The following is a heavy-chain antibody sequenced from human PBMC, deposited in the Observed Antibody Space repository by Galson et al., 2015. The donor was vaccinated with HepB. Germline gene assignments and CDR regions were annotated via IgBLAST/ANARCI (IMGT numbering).Heavy chain of an antibody. Sequence: SLRLSCAASGFTFSSYWMSWVRQAPGKGLEWVANIKQDGSEKYYVDSVKGRFTISRDNAKNSLYLQMNSLRAEDTAVYYCARDPDLDYDILTLGAFDIWGQGTMVTVSS. CDR3: ARDPDLDYDILTLGAFDI. CDR1: GFTFSSYW. J-gene: IGHJ3*02. CDR2: IKQDGSEK. V-gene: IGHV3-7*03. D-gene: IGHD3-9*01.